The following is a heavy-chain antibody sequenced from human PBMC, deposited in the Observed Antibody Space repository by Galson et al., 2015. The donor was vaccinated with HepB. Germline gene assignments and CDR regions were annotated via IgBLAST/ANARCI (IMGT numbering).Heavy chain of an antibody. CDR2: IYYSGST. V-gene: IGHV4-59*01. CDR3: ARASLDSSGYYFDY. CDR1: GGSISSYY. D-gene: IGHD3-22*01. J-gene: IGHJ4*02. Sequence: ETLSLTCTVSGGSISSYYWSWIRQPPGKGLEWIGYIYYSGSTNYNPSLKSRVTISVDTSKNQFSLKLSSVTAADTAVYYCARASLDSSGYYFDYWGQGTLVTVSS.